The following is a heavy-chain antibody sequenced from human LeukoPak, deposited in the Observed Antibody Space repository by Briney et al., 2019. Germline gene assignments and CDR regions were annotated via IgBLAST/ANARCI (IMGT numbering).Heavy chain of an antibody. CDR1: GFTFSSYS. CDR2: ISSSGSYI. V-gene: IGHV3-21*04. CDR3: AKDWTDYYGLFDY. J-gene: IGHJ4*02. D-gene: IGHD3-10*01. Sequence: PGGSLRLSCAASGFTFSSYSMNWVRQAPGKGLEWVSSISSSGSYIYYADSVKGRFTISRDNAKNSLYLQMNSLRAEDTAVYYCAKDWTDYYGLFDYWGQGTLVTVSS.